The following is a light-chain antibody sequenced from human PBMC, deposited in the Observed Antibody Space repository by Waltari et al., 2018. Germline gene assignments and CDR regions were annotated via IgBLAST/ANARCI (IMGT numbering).Light chain of an antibody. CDR2: RVF. CDR1: QSLVHSDGNTH. Sequence: DVVMTQSPPPLPVTLGQAASISCKSSQSLVHSDGNTHLNWFQQRPGQSPRRLIYRVFNRDSGVPDRFSGSGSGTDFTLKISRVEAEDVGVYYCMQGTHWPYTFGQGTKLDIK. V-gene: IGKV2-30*02. CDR3: MQGTHWPYT. J-gene: IGKJ2*01.